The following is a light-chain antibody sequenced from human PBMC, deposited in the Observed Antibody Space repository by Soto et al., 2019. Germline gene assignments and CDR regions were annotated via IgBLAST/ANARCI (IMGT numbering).Light chain of an antibody. CDR2: GAS. Sequence: EIELTQSPGTLSLSPGERATLSCRASQSVSSSYLAWYQQKPGQAPRLLIYGASSRATGIPDRFSGSGSGTDFTLTISRLEPEDFAVYYCQQYGSSPGTFGQGTKV. V-gene: IGKV3-20*01. J-gene: IGKJ1*01. CDR3: QQYGSSPGT. CDR1: QSVSSSY.